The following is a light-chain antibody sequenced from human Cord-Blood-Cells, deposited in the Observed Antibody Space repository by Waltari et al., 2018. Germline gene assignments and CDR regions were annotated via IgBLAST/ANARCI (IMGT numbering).Light chain of an antibody. CDR2: EGS. CDR3: CSYAGSNYV. Sequence: VGSYNLVSWYQQHPGKAPKLMIYEGSKRPSGVSNRFSGSKSGNTASLTISGLQAEDEADYYCCSYAGSNYVFGTGTKVTVL. CDR1: VGSYNL. V-gene: IGLV2-23*01. J-gene: IGLJ1*01.